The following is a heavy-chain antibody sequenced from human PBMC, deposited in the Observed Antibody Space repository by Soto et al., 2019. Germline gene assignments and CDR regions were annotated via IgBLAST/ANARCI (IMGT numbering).Heavy chain of an antibody. CDR1: CGSISSSSFY. Sequence: SETLSLTSTVSCGSISSSSFYWGWIRQPPGKGLEWIGSIYYTGSTYYNPSLKSRVTISVETSKKQFSLKLTYVTAADTAVYHCARHGSYGSGYNCLDTWGQGTMVTISS. J-gene: IGHJ5*02. CDR3: ARHGSYGSGYNCLDT. D-gene: IGHD3-10*01. CDR2: IYYTGST. V-gene: IGHV4-39*01.